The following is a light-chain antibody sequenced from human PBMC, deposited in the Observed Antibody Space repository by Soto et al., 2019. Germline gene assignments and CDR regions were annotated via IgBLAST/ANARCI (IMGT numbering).Light chain of an antibody. CDR2: GNT. Sequence: QSVLTQPPSVSGAPGQRVTISCTGSGSNIGAGYDVHWYQQLPGTAPKLLIYGNTNRPSGVPDRFSGSKSGTSASLVITGLQAEDEADFYCQSYDSSLSGFVFGTGTRSPS. J-gene: IGLJ1*01. CDR1: GSNIGAGYD. CDR3: QSYDSSLSGFV. V-gene: IGLV1-40*01.